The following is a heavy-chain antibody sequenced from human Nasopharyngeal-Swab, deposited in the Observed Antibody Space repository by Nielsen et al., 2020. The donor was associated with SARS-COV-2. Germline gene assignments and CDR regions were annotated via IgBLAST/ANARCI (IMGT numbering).Heavy chain of an antibody. V-gene: IGHV3-11*01. Sequence: GESLKISCAASGFTFSDYYMSWIRQAPGKGLEWVSYISSSGSTIHYADSVKGRFTISRDNAKNSLYLQMNSLRAEDTALYYCARRVKHCSSTSCYQNYWYFDLWGRGTLVTVSS. CDR3: ARRVKHCSSTSCYQNYWYFDL. CDR1: GFTFSDYY. D-gene: IGHD2-2*01. J-gene: IGHJ2*01. CDR2: ISSSGSTI.